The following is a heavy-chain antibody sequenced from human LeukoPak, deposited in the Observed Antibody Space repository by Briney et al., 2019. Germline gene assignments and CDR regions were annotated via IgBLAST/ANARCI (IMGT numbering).Heavy chain of an antibody. V-gene: IGHV4-39*07. CDR1: GGSISSSSYY. CDR3: ARVYYYYYYMDV. CDR2: IYYSGST. J-gene: IGHJ6*03. Sequence: SETLSLTCTVSGGSISSSSYYWGWIRQPPGKGLEWIGNIYYSGSTYYNPSLKSRVTIAVDTSRNQFSLKLSSVTAADTAVYYCARVYYYYYYMDVWGNGTTVTVSS.